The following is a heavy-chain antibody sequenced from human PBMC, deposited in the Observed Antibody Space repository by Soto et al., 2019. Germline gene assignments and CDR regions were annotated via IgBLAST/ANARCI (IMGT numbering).Heavy chain of an antibody. Sequence: GGALRLSRGGSGFTFCDYGMRWVRPAPGKGLEWVSGITWGGSAYYAESVRGRFIISRDSSKNTLYVQMNSLRAEDTAIYYCAKEKTSSTYDGLDVWGQGTPVTVSS. CDR2: ITWGGSA. CDR1: GFTFCDYG. V-gene: IGHV3-23*01. CDR3: AKEKTSSTYDGLDV. J-gene: IGHJ6*02.